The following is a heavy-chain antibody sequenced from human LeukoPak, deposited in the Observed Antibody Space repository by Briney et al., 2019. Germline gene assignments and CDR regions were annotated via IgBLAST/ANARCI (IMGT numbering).Heavy chain of an antibody. D-gene: IGHD7-27*01. CDR3: AKGSEAGPGAFDY. Sequence: PGGSLRLSCAASGFTFSSYAMSWVRPAPGKGLEWVSAISGSGGSTYYADSVKGRFTISRDNSKNTLYLQMNSLRAEDTAVYYCAKGSEAGPGAFDYWGQGTLVTVSS. CDR2: ISGSGGST. CDR1: GFTFSSYA. V-gene: IGHV3-23*01. J-gene: IGHJ4*02.